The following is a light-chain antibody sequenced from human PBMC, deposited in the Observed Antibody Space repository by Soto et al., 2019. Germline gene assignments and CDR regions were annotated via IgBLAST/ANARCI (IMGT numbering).Light chain of an antibody. Sequence: QSVLTQPPSASGSPGQSVAISCTGTSSDVGGYNYVSWYQQHPGKAPKLMIYEVTKRPSGVPDRFSGSKSGNTASLTVSGLQAEDEADYYCNSYGGSNNWVFCGGTKVTVL. CDR1: SSDVGGYNY. V-gene: IGLV2-8*01. CDR3: NSYGGSNNWV. J-gene: IGLJ3*02. CDR2: EVT.